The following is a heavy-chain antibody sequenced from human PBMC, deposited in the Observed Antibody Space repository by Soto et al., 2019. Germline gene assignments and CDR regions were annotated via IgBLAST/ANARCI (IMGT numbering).Heavy chain of an antibody. V-gene: IGHV4-34*01. CDR1: GGSFSGYY. CDR3: ARMSITIFGVVTVSRALGGISWFDP. J-gene: IGHJ5*02. D-gene: IGHD3-3*01. CDR2: INHSGST. Sequence: SETLSLTCAVYGGSFSGYYWSWIRQPPGKGLEWIGEINHSGSTNYNPSLKSRVTISVDTSKNQFSLKLSSLTAADTAVYYCARMSITIFGVVTVSRALGGISWFDPWGQGTLVTVSS.